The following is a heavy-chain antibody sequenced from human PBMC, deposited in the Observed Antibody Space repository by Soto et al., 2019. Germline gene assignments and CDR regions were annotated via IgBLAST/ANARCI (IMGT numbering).Heavy chain of an antibody. J-gene: IGHJ4*02. Sequence: EVQLLESGGGLVQPGGSLRLSCAASGFTFSSYAMSWVRQAPGKGLEWVSAISGSGGSSYYADSVKGRFTISRDNSKNTLYLQMNSLRAEDTAVYHCAILRGSGWLYYFDYWGQGTLVTVSS. V-gene: IGHV3-23*01. CDR2: ISGSGGSS. CDR1: GFTFSSYA. CDR3: AILRGSGWLYYFDY. D-gene: IGHD6-19*01.